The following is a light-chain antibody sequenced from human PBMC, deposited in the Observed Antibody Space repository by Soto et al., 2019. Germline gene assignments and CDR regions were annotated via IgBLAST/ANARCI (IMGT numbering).Light chain of an antibody. CDR1: QAVNTR. Sequence: EIVLTQSPATLSSYPGDRVILSCRASQAVNTRLAWYQHKPGQAPRLLIYLASNRAAGVPARFSGSVSGTDFTLTISNVEPEDFAVYYCHQRQSWPRTFGQGTTVDIK. CDR3: HQRQSWPRT. CDR2: LAS. V-gene: IGKV3-11*01. J-gene: IGKJ1*01.